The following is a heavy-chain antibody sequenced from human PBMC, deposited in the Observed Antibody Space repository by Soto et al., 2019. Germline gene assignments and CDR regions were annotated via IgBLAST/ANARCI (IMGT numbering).Heavy chain of an antibody. V-gene: IGHV5-10-1*01. J-gene: IGHJ6*02. Sequence: ACLKISCKGCGYSFTSYWISWVRQMPGKGLEWMGSIDPSDSYTNYSPSFQGHVTISADKSISTAYLQWSSLKASDTAMYYCARSLLWFGEQPPVYYYGMDVWGQGTTVTVSS. CDR1: GYSFTSYW. CDR2: IDPSDSYT. D-gene: IGHD3-10*01. CDR3: ARSLLWFGEQPPVYYYGMDV.